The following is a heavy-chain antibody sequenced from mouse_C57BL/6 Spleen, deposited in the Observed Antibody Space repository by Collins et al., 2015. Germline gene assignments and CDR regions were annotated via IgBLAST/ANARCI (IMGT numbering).Heavy chain of an antibody. D-gene: IGHD2-2*01. CDR2: PSDSET. V-gene: IGHV1-52*01. J-gene: IGHJ4*01. CDR3: ARGYGYDGYAMDY. Sequence: PSDSETHYNQKFKDKATLTVDKSSSTAYMQLSSLTSEDSAVYYCARGYGYDGYAMDYWGQGTSVTVSS.